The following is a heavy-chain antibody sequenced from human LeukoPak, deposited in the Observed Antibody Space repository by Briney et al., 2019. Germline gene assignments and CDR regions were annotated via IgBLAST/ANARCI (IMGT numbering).Heavy chain of an antibody. Sequence: GGSLRLSCAASGFTFSSYWMHWVRQAPGKGLVWVSRINSDGSSTSYADSVKGRFTISRDDAKNTLYLQMNSLRAEDTAVYYCARVGIQLWSALDYWGQGTLVTVSS. CDR1: GFTFSSYW. CDR3: ARVGIQLWSALDY. D-gene: IGHD5-18*01. CDR2: INSDGSST. V-gene: IGHV3-74*01. J-gene: IGHJ4*02.